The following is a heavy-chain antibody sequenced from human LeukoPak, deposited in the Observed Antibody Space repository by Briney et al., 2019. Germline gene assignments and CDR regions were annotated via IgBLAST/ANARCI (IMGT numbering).Heavy chain of an antibody. CDR1: GYTFTSYD. Sequence: ASVKVSCKASGYTFTSYDINWVRQATGQGLEWMGWINPNSGGTNYAQKFQGRVTMTRDTSISTAYMELSRLRSDDTAVYYCARGGEGIAARLNYYYYMDVWGKGTTVTVSS. J-gene: IGHJ6*03. CDR3: ARGGEGIAARLNYYYYMDV. V-gene: IGHV1-2*02. D-gene: IGHD6-6*01. CDR2: INPNSGGT.